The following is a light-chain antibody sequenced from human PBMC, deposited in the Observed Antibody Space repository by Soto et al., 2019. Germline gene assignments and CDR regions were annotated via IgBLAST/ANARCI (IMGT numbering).Light chain of an antibody. J-gene: IGLJ2*01. CDR1: SSNIGTPYD. Sequence: QSALTQPPSVSGAPGQRVTISCTGSSSNIGTPYDVHWYQQLPGTAPKVLIYGNNNRPSGVPDRFSGSKSGASASLAITGLQAEDEADYYCQSYDSSLSAVVFGGGTKLTVL. CDR2: GNN. V-gene: IGLV1-40*01. CDR3: QSYDSSLSAVV.